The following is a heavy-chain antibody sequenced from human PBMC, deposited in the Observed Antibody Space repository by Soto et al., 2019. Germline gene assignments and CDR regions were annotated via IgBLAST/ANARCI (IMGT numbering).Heavy chain of an antibody. CDR1: GGSISDNNW. J-gene: IGHJ4*02. CDR3: ARHIGVAGTRGFDY. V-gene: IGHV4-4*02. D-gene: IGHD6-19*01. CDR2: IYHRGTT. Sequence: QVQLQESGPGLVKPSGTLSLTCAVSGGSISDNNWWSWVRQPPGKGLEWSGEIYHRGTTNYNPPLKSRVTISMDKSKNQISMVLNSVTAADSAVYYCARHIGVAGTRGFDYWGQGTLVTVSS.